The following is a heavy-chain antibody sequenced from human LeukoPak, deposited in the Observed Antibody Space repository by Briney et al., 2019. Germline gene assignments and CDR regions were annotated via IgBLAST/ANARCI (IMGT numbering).Heavy chain of an antibody. Sequence: GRSLRLSCAASGFTFSSYGMHWVRQAPGKGLEWVAVIWYDGSNKYYADSVKGRFTISRDNSKNTLYLQMNSLGAEDTAVYYCARDPYGSGTQSHFDYWGQGTLVTVSS. CDR2: IWYDGSNK. CDR3: ARDPYGSGTQSHFDY. D-gene: IGHD3-10*01. J-gene: IGHJ4*02. V-gene: IGHV3-33*01. CDR1: GFTFSSYG.